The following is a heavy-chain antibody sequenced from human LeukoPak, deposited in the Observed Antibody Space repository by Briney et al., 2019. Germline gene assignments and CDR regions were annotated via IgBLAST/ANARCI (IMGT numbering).Heavy chain of an antibody. CDR3: AKGDYYGSGSYSLTFDS. D-gene: IGHD3-10*01. V-gene: IGHV3-30*18. Sequence: TGRSLRLSCAASGFTFSSYDMHWVRQAPGKGLEWVSIISYDGSNKYYADSVKGRFSISRDNSKNTLYLQMNTLRAEDTAVHYCAKGDYYGSGSYSLTFDSWGQGTLVTVSS. CDR1: GFTFSSYD. CDR2: ISYDGSNK. J-gene: IGHJ4*02.